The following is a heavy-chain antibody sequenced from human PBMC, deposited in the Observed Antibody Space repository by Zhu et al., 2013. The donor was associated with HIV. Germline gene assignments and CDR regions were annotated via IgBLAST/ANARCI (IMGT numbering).Heavy chain of an antibody. V-gene: IGHV3-48*03. CDR3: AKPSMMGATRWFDP. Sequence: VQLVESGGGLVQPGGSLRLSCAASGFTFSSYEMNWVRQAPGKGLEWVSYISSSGSTIYYADSVKGRFTISRDNAKNSLYLQMNSLRAEDTAVYYCAKPSMMGATRWFDPWGQGTLVTVSS. J-gene: IGHJ5*02. CDR1: GFTFSSYE. CDR2: ISSSGSTI. D-gene: IGHD1-26*01.